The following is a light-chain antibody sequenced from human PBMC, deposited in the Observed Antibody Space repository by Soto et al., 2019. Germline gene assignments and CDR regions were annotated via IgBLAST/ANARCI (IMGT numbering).Light chain of an antibody. CDR3: VLYMGSGIWV. CDR1: SGSVSTSYY. Sequence: QTVVTQEPSFSVSPGGTVTLTCGLSSGSVSTSYYPYWYQQTPAHAPRTLIYSTNTRSSGVPDRFSGSILGNKAALTITGAQADDESDYYCVLYMGSGIWVFGGGTKVTVL. J-gene: IGLJ3*02. CDR2: STN. V-gene: IGLV8-61*01.